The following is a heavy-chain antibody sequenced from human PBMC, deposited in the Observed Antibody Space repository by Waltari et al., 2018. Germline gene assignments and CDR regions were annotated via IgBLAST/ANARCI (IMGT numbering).Heavy chain of an antibody. CDR3: ARDEGPSTSSYNWFDP. V-gene: IGHV3-30-3*01. Sequence: QVQLVESGGGVVQPGRSLRLSCPASGFTFSSYAMHWVRRAPGKGLEWVAVISYDGSNKYYADSVKGRFTISRDNSKNTLYLQMNSLRAEDTAVYYCARDEGPSTSSYNWFDPWGQGTLVTVSS. CDR1: GFTFSSYA. CDR2: ISYDGSNK. J-gene: IGHJ5*02. D-gene: IGHD2-2*01.